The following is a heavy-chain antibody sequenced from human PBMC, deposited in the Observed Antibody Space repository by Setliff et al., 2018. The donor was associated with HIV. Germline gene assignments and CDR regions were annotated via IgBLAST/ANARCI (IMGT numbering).Heavy chain of an antibody. J-gene: IGHJ4*02. CDR3: ARGDIVVVGLDY. Sequence: KTSETLSLTCTVSGDSLSSHYWTWIRQPPGKGPEWIGYIYYTGSAKYNPSLESRVTISVDTSKNQFSLKLSSVTVADTAVYYCARGDIVVVGLDYWGQGTLVTVSS. CDR1: GDSLSSHY. V-gene: IGHV4-59*11. D-gene: IGHD2-21*01. CDR2: IYYTGSA.